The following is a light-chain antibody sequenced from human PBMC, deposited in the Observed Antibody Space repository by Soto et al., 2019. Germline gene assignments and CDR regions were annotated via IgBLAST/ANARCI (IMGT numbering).Light chain of an antibody. Sequence: QSVLTQSPSASASLGASVKFTCTLSSGHSSYAIAWHQLQPEKGPRYLMKLNSDGSHSKGDGIPDRFSGSSSGAERYLTISSLQSEDEADYYCQTWGTGIVIFGGGTKLTVL. CDR2: LNSDGSH. CDR3: QTWGTGIVI. V-gene: IGLV4-69*01. J-gene: IGLJ2*01. CDR1: SGHSSYA.